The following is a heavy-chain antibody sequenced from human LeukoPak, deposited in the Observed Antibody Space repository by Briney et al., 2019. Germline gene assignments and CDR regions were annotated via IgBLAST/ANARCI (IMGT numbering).Heavy chain of an antibody. V-gene: IGHV1-69*13. Sequence: GASVKVSCKASGGTFSSYAISWVRQAPGQGLEWMGGIIPIFGTANYAQKFQGRVTITADESTSTAYMELSGLRSEDTAVYYCASDLMGATIKRWFDPWGQEPWSPSPQ. CDR1: GGTFSSYA. CDR2: IIPIFGTA. D-gene: IGHD1-26*01. J-gene: IGHJ5*02. CDR3: ASDLMGATIKRWFDP.